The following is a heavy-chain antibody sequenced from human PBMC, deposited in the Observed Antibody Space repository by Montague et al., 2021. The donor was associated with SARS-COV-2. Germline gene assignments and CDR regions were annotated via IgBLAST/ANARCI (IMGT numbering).Heavy chain of an antibody. V-gene: IGHV2-5*02. CDR1: GFSLSTTGVG. Sequence: PALVKPTQTLTLTCTFSGFSLSTTGVGVGWIRQPPGKALEWLALIYWDDDKRYSPSLKTRLAITKDTSKNQVVLTMTNMDPVDTATYYCAHRRDNYAFWSGYYIGQNYAAFNWFDPWGQGTLVTVSS. J-gene: IGHJ5*02. CDR2: IYWDDDK. CDR3: AHRRDNYAFWSGYYIGQNYAAFNWFDP. D-gene: IGHD3-3*01.